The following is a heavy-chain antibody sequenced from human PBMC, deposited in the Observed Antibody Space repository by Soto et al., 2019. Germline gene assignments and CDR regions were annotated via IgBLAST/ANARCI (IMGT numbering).Heavy chain of an antibody. CDR1: GCSIRSYY. CDR2: XYYSGXT. J-gene: IGHJ3*02. CDR3: ARDPIAVQAFDI. V-gene: IGHV4-59*01. D-gene: IGHD6-19*01. Sequence: PSXTRSLTCTVSGCSIRSYYWSWIRQPPGKGLEWIGYXYYSGXTDYNHYLKSXXTISVDTXXNQFYLKLSSVTAADTAVYYCARDPIAVQAFDIWGQGTMVTVSS.